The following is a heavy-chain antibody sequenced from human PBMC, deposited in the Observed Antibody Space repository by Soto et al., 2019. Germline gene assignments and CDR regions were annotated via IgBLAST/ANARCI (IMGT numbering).Heavy chain of an antibody. CDR1: GFYFNNYG. CDR3: AREDSIIIPAVSDF. V-gene: IGHV3-21*01. Sequence: VGSLRLSCAVSGFYFNNYGINWVRQPPGKGLEWVSSVSKSDYTYYSDSVKGRFTISRDNAKNSVSLQMNSLRAEDTAVYYCAREDSIIIPAVSDFWGQGTLVTGLL. J-gene: IGHJ4*02. CDR2: VSKSDYT. D-gene: IGHD2-2*01.